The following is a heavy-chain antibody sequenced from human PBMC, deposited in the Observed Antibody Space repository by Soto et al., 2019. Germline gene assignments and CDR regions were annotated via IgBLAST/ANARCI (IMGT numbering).Heavy chain of an antibody. J-gene: IGHJ4*02. CDR2: IKTDGTYA. CDR1: GFTFSTYW. CDR3: AAGGSGYYAN. D-gene: IGHD3-22*01. Sequence: EVQLVESGGDLVQPGGSLRLSCAASGFTFSTYWMHWVRQAPGKGLLWVSRIKTDGTYATYADSVKGRFTISRDNAKNTLYLQMNSLRAEGAAVYYCAAGGSGYYANWGQGTLVTVSS. V-gene: IGHV3-74*01.